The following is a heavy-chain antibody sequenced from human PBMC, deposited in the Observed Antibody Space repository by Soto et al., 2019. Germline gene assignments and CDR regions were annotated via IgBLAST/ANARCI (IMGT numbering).Heavy chain of an antibody. Sequence: EVQVLESGGDLVQPGGSLRLSCAASGFTFYRYAMSWVRQAPGKGLEWVSAISGSGGETHYADSVKGRFTISRDNSKNTLSLQMHSLRAEDTALYYCAKGGIKSDDSYFNYYAMDVWGQGTTVTVSS. D-gene: IGHD5-12*01. V-gene: IGHV3-23*01. CDR1: GFTFYRYA. CDR3: AKGGIKSDDSYFNYYAMDV. J-gene: IGHJ6*02. CDR2: ISGSGGET.